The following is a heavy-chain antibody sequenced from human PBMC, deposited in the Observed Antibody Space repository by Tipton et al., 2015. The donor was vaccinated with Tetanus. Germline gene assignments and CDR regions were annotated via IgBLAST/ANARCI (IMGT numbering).Heavy chain of an antibody. Sequence: QVQLVQSGAEVKKPGASVKVSCKASGYTFTRYGISWVRQAPGQALEWTGWISAYNGNTNYAQKLQGRVTMTTDTSTSTAYMELRSLRSDDTAVYYCARDRPIRGLRSLFDYWGQGTLVTVSS. CDR1: GYTFTRYG. J-gene: IGHJ4*02. D-gene: IGHD4-17*01. CDR2: ISAYNGNT. CDR3: ARDRPIRGLRSLFDY. V-gene: IGHV1-18*04.